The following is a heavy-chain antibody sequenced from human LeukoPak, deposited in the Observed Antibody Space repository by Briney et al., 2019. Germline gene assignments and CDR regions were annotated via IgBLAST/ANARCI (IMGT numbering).Heavy chain of an antibody. CDR3: ARVLRYFDWLFVFDY. CDR2: MWDDGTNE. J-gene: IGHJ4*02. D-gene: IGHD3-9*01. V-gene: IGHV3-33*01. Sequence: PGGSLRLSCTASGFNFGIYGMHWVRQAPGKGLEWVAVMWDDGTNEYYVESVKGRFTISRDNGKRTLYLQMDSLRVEDTAVYYCARVLRYFDWLFVFDYWGQGALVTVSS. CDR1: GFNFGIYG.